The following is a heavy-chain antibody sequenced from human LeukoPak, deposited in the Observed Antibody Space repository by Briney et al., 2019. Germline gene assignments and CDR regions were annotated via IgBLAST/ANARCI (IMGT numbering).Heavy chain of an antibody. CDR3: AKDSASLSSHFATYFDS. V-gene: IGHV3-30*18. J-gene: IGHJ4*02. D-gene: IGHD6-13*01. Sequence: GRSLRLSCAASGFNFFGYGMHWVRQAPGKGPQWVAVISHDGSDKYYAESVKVRFTISRDNSKNTLYLQMNSLKPEDTALYFCAKDSASLSSHFATYFDSWGQGALVTVSS. CDR2: ISHDGSDK. CDR1: GFNFFGYG.